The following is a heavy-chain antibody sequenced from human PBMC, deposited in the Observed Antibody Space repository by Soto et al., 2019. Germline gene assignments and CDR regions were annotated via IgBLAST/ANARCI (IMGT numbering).Heavy chain of an antibody. D-gene: IGHD1-7*01. J-gene: IGHJ4*02. V-gene: IGHV1-69*01. CDR2: IIPIFGTA. Sequence: QVQLVQSGAEVKKPGSSVKVSCKASGGTFSSYAISWVRQAPGQGLEWMGGIIPIFGTANYAQKFQGRVTITADEATSTAYMELSSLRSEDTAVYYCARDDSRRSVDKLELNYWGQGTLVTVSS. CDR1: GGTFSSYA. CDR3: ARDDSRRSVDKLELNY.